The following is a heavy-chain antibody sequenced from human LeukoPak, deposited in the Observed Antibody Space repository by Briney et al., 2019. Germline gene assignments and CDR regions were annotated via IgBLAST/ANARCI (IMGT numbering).Heavy chain of an antibody. CDR3: ATTTSMMVRGVPIRDNWFDP. Sequence: ASVKVSCKVSGYTLTELSMHWVRQAPGKGLEWMGGFDPEDGETIYAQKFQGRVTMTEDTSTDTAYMELSSLRSEDTAVYYCATTTSMMVRGVPIRDNWFDPWGQGTLVTVSS. D-gene: IGHD3-10*01. J-gene: IGHJ5*02. CDR2: FDPEDGET. V-gene: IGHV1-24*01. CDR1: GYTLTELS.